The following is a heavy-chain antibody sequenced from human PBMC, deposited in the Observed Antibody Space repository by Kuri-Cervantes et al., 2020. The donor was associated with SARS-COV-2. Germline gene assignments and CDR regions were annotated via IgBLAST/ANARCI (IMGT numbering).Heavy chain of an antibody. Sequence: GGSLRLSCAASGFTFSSYSMNWVRQAPGKGLEWVSYISSSSSTIYYADSVKGRFTISGDNAKNSLYLQMNSLRAEDTAVYYCAGDHYYYYYMDVWGKGTTVTVSS. D-gene: IGHD3-10*01. J-gene: IGHJ6*03. CDR2: ISSSSSTI. CDR1: GFTFSSYS. CDR3: AGDHYYYYYMDV. V-gene: IGHV3-48*01.